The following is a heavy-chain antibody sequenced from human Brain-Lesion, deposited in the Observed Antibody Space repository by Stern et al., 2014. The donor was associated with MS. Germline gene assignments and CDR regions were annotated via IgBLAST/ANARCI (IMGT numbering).Heavy chain of an antibody. D-gene: IGHD2-2*01. Sequence: QLQLQESGPGLAKPSQTLSLSCTVSGGSISSGGYYWSWIRQPAGKGLEWIGRIFNSGSTSYNPSLKSRVTLSIATAKNQFSLRLTSMTAADTAVYYCARGRVVPGFQYYATDVWGQGTTVIVSS. CDR2: IFNSGST. CDR1: GGSISSGGYY. J-gene: IGHJ6*02. CDR3: ARGRVVPGFQYYATDV. V-gene: IGHV4-61*02.